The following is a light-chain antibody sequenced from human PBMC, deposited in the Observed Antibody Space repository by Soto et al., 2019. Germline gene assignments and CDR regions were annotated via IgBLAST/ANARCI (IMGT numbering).Light chain of an antibody. Sequence: QSALTQPASVSGSPGQSITISCTGTSSDVGGYNYVSWYQQHPGKAPKLMIYDVSNRPSGVSNRFSGSKSGNTASLTISGLQAEDEADYYCSSYTSGSTYVFGTGIKLTVL. CDR1: SSDVGGYNY. J-gene: IGLJ1*01. CDR3: SSYTSGSTYV. CDR2: DVS. V-gene: IGLV2-14*01.